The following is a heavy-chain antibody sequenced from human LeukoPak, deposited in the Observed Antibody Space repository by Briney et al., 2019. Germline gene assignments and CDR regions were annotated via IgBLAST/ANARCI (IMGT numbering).Heavy chain of an antibody. J-gene: IGHJ6*03. V-gene: IGHV3-23*01. CDR1: GFTFSSHA. CDR3: ACTAYCYYYLDV. CDR2: VSGSGDNT. D-gene: IGHD5-18*01. Sequence: GGSLRLSCAASGFTFSSHAMSWVRQAPGKGLEWVSAVSGSGDNTYYADSVKGRFTISRDNSKNTLYLHMSSLRAEDTAVYYCACTAYCYYYLDVWGKGTTVTVSS.